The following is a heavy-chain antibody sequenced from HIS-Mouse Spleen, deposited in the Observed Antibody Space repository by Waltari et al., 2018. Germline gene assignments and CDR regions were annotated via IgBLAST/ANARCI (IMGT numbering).Heavy chain of an antibody. Sequence: QLQLQESGPGLVKPSETLSLTCTVSGGSISSSSYYGGWIRQPPGKGLAWIGSIYYSGSTYYNPSLKSRVTISVDTSKNQFSLKLSSVTAADTAVYYCAREIPYSSSWYDWYFDLWGRGTLVTVSS. V-gene: IGHV4-39*07. CDR3: AREIPYSSSWYDWYFDL. D-gene: IGHD6-13*01. CDR1: GGSISSSSYY. J-gene: IGHJ2*01. CDR2: IYYSGST.